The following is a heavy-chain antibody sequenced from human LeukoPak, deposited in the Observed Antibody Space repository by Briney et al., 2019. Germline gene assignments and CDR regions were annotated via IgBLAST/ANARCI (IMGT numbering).Heavy chain of an antibody. CDR2: IYTSGST. Sequence: SETLSLTCTVSDGSISSYYWSWIRQPAGKGLEWIGRIYTSGSTNYNPSLKSRVTMSVDTSKNQFSLKLSSVTAADTAVYYCAREALVVVPAAIHFDYWGQGTLVTVSS. D-gene: IGHD2-2*01. CDR3: AREALVVVPAAIHFDY. V-gene: IGHV4-4*07. J-gene: IGHJ4*02. CDR1: DGSISSYY.